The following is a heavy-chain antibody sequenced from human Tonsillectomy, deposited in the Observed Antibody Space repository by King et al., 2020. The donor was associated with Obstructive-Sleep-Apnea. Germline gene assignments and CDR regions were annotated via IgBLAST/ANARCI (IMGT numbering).Heavy chain of an antibody. CDR2: ISPTDSDT. V-gene: IGHV5-51*01. CDR1: GYSFTTYW. Sequence: QLVQSGAEVKKPGESLKISCKGSGYSFTTYWIVWVRQMPGKGLEWMGIISPTDSDTRYSPSFQGQVTISADKSISTAYLQWSSLKASDTAMYYWATLAPFSGVPPANYYFDFWGQGTLVTVSS. CDR3: ATLAPFSGVPPANYYFDF. D-gene: IGHD2-2*01. J-gene: IGHJ4*02.